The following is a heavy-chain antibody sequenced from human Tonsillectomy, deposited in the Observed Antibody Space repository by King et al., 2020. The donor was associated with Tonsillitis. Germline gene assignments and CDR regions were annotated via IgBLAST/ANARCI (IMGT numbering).Heavy chain of an antibody. V-gene: IGHV5-51*01. D-gene: IGHD6-6*01. CDR2: IYPDDSDT. CDR1: GYSFTNYW. CDR3: ARTLGYTSSSVDF. Sequence: EVQLVESGAEVKKPGESLKISCKGSGYSFTNYWLGWVRQMPGKGLEWMGIIYPDDSDTTYSPSFQGQVTISADKSISTAFLQWSSLKASDTAMYYCARTLGYTSSSVDFWGQGTLVTVSS. J-gene: IGHJ4*02.